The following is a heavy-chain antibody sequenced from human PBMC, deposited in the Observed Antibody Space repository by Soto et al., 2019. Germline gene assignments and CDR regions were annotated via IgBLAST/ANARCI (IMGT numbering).Heavy chain of an antibody. CDR3: ARFLSRDPPQLVFNNWFDP. Sequence: GESLKISCQGSGYSFTSYWIGWVRQMPGKGLEWMGIIYPGDSDTRYSPYFQGQVTISADKSISTAYLQWGSLKASDTAMYFCARFLSRDPPQLVFNNWFDPWGQGTLVTVSS. J-gene: IGHJ5*02. D-gene: IGHD6-13*01. V-gene: IGHV5-51*01. CDR1: GYSFTSYW. CDR2: IYPGDSDT.